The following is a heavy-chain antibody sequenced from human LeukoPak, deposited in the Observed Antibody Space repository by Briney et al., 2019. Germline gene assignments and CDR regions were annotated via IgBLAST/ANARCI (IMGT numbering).Heavy chain of an antibody. V-gene: IGHV1-8*01. CDR1: GYTFTSYD. J-gene: IGHJ4*02. CDR2: MNPNSGNT. Sequence: ASVKVSCKASGYTFTSYDINWVRQATGQGLEWMGWMNPNSGNTGYAQKFQGRVTMTRNTSISTAYMELSSLRSEDTAVYYCARNEWELHPFDYWGQGTLVTVSS. D-gene: IGHD1-26*01. CDR3: ARNEWELHPFDY.